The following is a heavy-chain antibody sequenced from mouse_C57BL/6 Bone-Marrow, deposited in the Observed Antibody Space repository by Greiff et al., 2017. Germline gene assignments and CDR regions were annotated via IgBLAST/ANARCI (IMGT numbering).Heavy chain of an antibody. D-gene: IGHD1-1*01. Sequence: QVQLQQPGAELVMPGASVKLSCKASGYTFTSYWMHWVKQRPGQGLEWIGEIDPSDSYTNYNQKFKGKSTLTVDKSSSTAYMQLSSLTSEDSAVYYCARRGYYYEDYWGQGTLGTVSA. CDR1: GYTFTSYW. CDR2: IDPSDSYT. J-gene: IGHJ3*01. V-gene: IGHV1-69*01. CDR3: ARRGYYYEDY.